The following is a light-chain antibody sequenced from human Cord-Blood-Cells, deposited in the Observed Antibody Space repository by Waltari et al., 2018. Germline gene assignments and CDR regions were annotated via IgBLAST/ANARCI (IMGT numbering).Light chain of an antibody. CDR1: QSVSSY. CDR2: DAS. Sequence: IVCTQPPAPLSLPAHARSTLSCRASQSVSSYLAWYQQKPGQAPRLLIYDASNRATGIPARFSGSGSGTDFTLTISSLEPEDFAVYYCQQRSNWPRTFGQGTKVEIK. J-gene: IGKJ1*01. V-gene: IGKV3-11*01. CDR3: QQRSNWPRT.